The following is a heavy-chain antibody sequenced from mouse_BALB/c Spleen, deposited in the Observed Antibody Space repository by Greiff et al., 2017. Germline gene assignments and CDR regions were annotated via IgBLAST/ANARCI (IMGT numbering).Heavy chain of an antibody. V-gene: IGHV3-8*02. Sequence: EVQLQQSGPSLVKPSQTLSLTCSVTGDSITSGYWNWIRKFPGNKLEYMGYISYSGSTYYNPSLKSRISITRDTSKNQYYLQLNSVTTEDTATYYCARSPDSSGSFAYWGQGTLVTVSA. CDR1: GDSITSGY. CDR2: ISYSGST. D-gene: IGHD3-2*01. J-gene: IGHJ3*01. CDR3: ARSPDSSGSFAY.